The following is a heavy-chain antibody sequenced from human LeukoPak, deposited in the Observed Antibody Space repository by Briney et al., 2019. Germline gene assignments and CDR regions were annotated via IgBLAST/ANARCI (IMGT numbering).Heavy chain of an antibody. Sequence: GGSLRLSCAASGFTFSSYWMSWVRQAPGKGLEWVANIKQDGSEKYYVGSVKGRFTISRDNAKNSLYLQMNSLRAEDTAVYYCARAARAPYYYDSSFDYWGQGTLVTVSS. CDR3: ARAARAPYYYDSSFDY. J-gene: IGHJ4*02. CDR2: IKQDGSEK. V-gene: IGHV3-7*01. D-gene: IGHD3-22*01. CDR1: GFTFSSYW.